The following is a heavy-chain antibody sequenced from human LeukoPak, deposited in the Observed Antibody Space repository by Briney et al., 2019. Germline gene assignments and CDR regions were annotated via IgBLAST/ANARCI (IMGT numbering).Heavy chain of an antibody. CDR3: ARAEYYYDSSGYYDGYFQH. D-gene: IGHD3-22*01. CDR1: GFTFTSYA. Sequence: GGSLRLSCAASGFTFTSYAMSWVRQAPGKGLEWVSVISGSGGSTYYADSVKGRFTISRDNSKNTLYLQMNSLRAEDTAVYYCARAEYYYDSSGYYDGYFQHWGQGTLVIVSS. V-gene: IGHV3-23*01. J-gene: IGHJ1*01. CDR2: ISGSGGST.